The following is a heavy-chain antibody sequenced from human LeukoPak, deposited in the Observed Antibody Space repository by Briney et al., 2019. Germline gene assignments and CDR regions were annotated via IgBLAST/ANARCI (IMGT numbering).Heavy chain of an antibody. V-gene: IGHV4-61*02. CDR2: IYTSGST. CDR3: ARSSDWGSVY. D-gene: IGHD7-27*01. CDR1: GGSIAMVVYY. J-gene: IGHJ4*02. Sequence: PSETLSLTCTVSGGSIAMVVYYGSGIGRPPGRGLEWIGRIYTSGSTNYNPSLKSRVTISVDTSKNQFSLKLSSVTAADTAVYYCARSSDWGSVYWGQGTLVTVSS.